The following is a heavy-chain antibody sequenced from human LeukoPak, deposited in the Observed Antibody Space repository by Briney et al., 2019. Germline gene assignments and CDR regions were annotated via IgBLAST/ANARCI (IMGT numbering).Heavy chain of an antibody. J-gene: IGHJ6*03. Sequence: GGSLRLSCAASGFTFSSYWMHWVRQAPGKGLVWVSRINSDGSSTSYADSVKGRFTISRDNAKNTLYLQMNSLRAEDTAVYFAVTTGADYMDVWGKGTTVTVSS. CDR3: VTTGADYMDV. V-gene: IGHV3-74*01. CDR2: INSDGSST. CDR1: GFTFSSYW. D-gene: IGHD4-17*01.